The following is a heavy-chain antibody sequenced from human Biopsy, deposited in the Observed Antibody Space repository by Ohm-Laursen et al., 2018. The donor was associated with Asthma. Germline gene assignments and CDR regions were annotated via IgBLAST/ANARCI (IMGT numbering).Heavy chain of an antibody. CDR3: ARTYYDFLTGQVNDAFDM. CDR2: INAGNGNT. V-gene: IGHV1-3*01. J-gene: IGHJ3*02. D-gene: IGHD3-9*01. Sequence: GESLRIYCKASGYTFINYAIHWVRQAPGQRLEWMGWINAGNGNTKYSQKFQGRVTISRDTSASTAYMDLSSLRSEDTAVYYCARTYYDFLTGQVNDAFDMWGQGTMVTVSS. CDR1: GYTFINYA.